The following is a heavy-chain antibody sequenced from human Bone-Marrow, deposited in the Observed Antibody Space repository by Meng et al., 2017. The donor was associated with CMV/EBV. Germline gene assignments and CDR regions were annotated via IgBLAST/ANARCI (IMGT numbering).Heavy chain of an antibody. CDR3: ARHFRSSRFSSGYFDY. J-gene: IGHJ4*02. D-gene: IGHD3-22*01. CDR2: INHSGST. CDR1: GGSFSGYY. V-gene: IGHV4-34*01. Sequence: SETLSLTCAVYGGSFSGYYWSWIRQPPGKGLEWIGEINHSGSTNYNPSLRSRLTISADTSRNQFSLKLSSVTAADTAVYYCARHFRSSRFSSGYFDYWGQGTLVTVSS.